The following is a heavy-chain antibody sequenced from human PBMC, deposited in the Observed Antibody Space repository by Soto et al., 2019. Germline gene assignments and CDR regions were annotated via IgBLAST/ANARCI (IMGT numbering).Heavy chain of an antibody. CDR2: ISSGSITI. V-gene: IGHV3-48*02. CDR3: ARGGSSSDNGMDV. D-gene: IGHD6-6*01. Sequence: GGSLKLSCAASGFTFSSYSMNWVRQAPGKGLEWVSYISSGSITIYYADSVKGRFTISRDNAKNSRYLQMNSLRDEDTAVYYCARGGSSSDNGMDVWGQGTTVTVSS. CDR1: GFTFSSYS. J-gene: IGHJ6*01.